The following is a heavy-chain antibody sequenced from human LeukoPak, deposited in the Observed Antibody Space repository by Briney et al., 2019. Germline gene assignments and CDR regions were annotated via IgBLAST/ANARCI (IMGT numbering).Heavy chain of an antibody. CDR3: ARGLLERITRYYYYGMDV. CDR2: IYYSGST. J-gene: IGHJ6*02. Sequence: SETLSLTCTVSGGSISSYYWSWIRQPPGKALEWIGHIYYSGSTDYNPSLKGRVTISIDTSKNQFSLKLSSVAAADTAMYYCARGLLERITRYYYYGMDVWGQGTTVTVSS. D-gene: IGHD2/OR15-2a*01. V-gene: IGHV4-59*01. CDR1: GGSISSYY.